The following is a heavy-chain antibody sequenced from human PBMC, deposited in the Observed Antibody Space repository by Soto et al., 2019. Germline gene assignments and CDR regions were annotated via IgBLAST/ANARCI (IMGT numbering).Heavy chain of an antibody. CDR2: IYHSGNN. J-gene: IGHJ6*02. D-gene: IGHD1-1*01. Sequence: SETLSLTCAVSGDSIINDYYWGWIRQSPGKGLEWIGNIYHSGNNYYNPSLRSRVTISIDTSKNQFSLYLWSVTAADTAVYYCARGAEEYNFRGSDVCGQGATVTF. CDR1: GDSIINDYY. CDR3: ARGAEEYNFRGSDV. V-gene: IGHV4-38-2*01.